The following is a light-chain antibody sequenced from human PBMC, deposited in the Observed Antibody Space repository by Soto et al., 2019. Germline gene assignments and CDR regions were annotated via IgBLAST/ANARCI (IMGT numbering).Light chain of an antibody. J-gene: IGKJ2*01. V-gene: IGKV3-15*01. CDR3: QQYNNWPPKYT. CDR1: QSVSSN. CDR2: GAS. Sequence: EIVMTQSPATLSVSPGERATLSCRASQSVSSNLAWYQQKPGQAPRLLICGASTRATGIPARFSGSGSGTEFTLTISSLQSEDFAVYYCQQYNNWPPKYTFGPGTKLEIK.